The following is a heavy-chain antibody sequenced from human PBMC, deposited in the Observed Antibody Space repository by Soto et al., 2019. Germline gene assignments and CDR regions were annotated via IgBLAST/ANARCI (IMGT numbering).Heavy chain of an antibody. V-gene: IGHV1-18*04. J-gene: IGHJ6*02. Sequence: QVQLVQSGAEVKKPGASVKVSCKASGYTFTSYGISWVRQAPGQGLEWMGWISAYNGNTNYAQKLQGRVTMTTDTSTSTAYMELRSLRSDDTAVYYCARDTFVYCSSTSCNYGMDVWGQGTAVTVSS. D-gene: IGHD2-2*01. CDR1: GYTFTSYG. CDR3: ARDTFVYCSSTSCNYGMDV. CDR2: ISAYNGNT.